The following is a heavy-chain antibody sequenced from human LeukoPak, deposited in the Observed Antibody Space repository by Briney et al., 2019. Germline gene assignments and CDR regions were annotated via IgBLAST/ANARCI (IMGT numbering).Heavy chain of an antibody. CDR3: AREAYDSSGYYYLYYYYYMDV. V-gene: IGHV3-30*04. D-gene: IGHD3-22*01. J-gene: IGHJ6*03. CDR1: GFTFSSYA. CDR2: ISYDGSNK. Sequence: PGRSLRLSCAASGFTFSSYAMHWVRQAPGKGLEWVAVISYDGSNKYYADSVKGRFTISRDNSKNTLYLQMNSLRAEDTAVYYCAREAYDSSGYYYLYYYYYMDVWGKGTTVTVSS.